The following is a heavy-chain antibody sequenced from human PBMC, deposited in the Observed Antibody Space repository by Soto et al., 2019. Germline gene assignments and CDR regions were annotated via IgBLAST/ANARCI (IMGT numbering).Heavy chain of an antibody. CDR1: GGSISSYY. J-gene: IGHJ5*02. CDR2: IYYSGST. Sequence: PSETLSLTCTGSGGSISSYYWSWIRQPPGKGLEWIGYIYYSGSTNYNPSLKSRVTISVDTSKNQFSLKLSSVTAADTAVYYCARALYSYGPKFDPWGQGTLVTVSS. V-gene: IGHV4-59*01. CDR3: ARALYSYGPKFDP. D-gene: IGHD5-18*01.